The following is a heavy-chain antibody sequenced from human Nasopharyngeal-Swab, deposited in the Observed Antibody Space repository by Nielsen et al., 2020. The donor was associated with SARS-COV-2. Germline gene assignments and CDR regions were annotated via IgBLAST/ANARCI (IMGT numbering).Heavy chain of an antibody. CDR1: GFTFSSYW. CDR2: INSDGSST. Sequence: GESLKISCEASGFTFSSYWMHWVRQAPGKGLVWVSRINSDGSSTSYADSVKGRFAISRDNAKNTLYLQMNSLRAEDTAVYYCARGGAAAEGYYGMDVWGQGTTVTVSS. D-gene: IGHD6-13*01. V-gene: IGHV3-74*01. J-gene: IGHJ6*02. CDR3: ARGGAAAEGYYGMDV.